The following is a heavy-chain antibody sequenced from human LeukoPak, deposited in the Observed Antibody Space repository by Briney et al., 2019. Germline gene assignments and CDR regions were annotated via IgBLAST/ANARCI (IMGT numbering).Heavy chain of an antibody. D-gene: IGHD2-2*01. V-gene: IGHV3-21*01. CDR1: GSTFSSYS. CDR2: ISSSSSYI. J-gene: IGHJ3*02. CDR3: ARNDIVVVPAAQGEPFDI. Sequence: GGSLRLSCAASGSTFSSYSMNWVRQAPGKGLEWVSSISSSSSYIYYADSVKGRFTISRDNAKNSLYLQMNSLRAEDTAVYYCARNDIVVVPAAQGEPFDISGQGTMVTVSS.